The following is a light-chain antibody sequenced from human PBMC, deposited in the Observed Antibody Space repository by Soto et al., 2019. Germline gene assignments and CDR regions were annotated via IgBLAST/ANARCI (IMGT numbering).Light chain of an antibody. CDR1: QGISNY. CDR2: AAS. J-gene: IGKJ2*01. CDR3: LQHNSYPPYT. V-gene: IGKV1D-17*01. Sequence: NIQMTQSPSAMSASVGDRVTITCRARQGISNYLAWFQQKPGKVPKHLIYAASSLQSGVPSRFSGSGSGTEFTLTISSLQPEDFATYYCLQHNSYPPYTFGQGTKLEIK.